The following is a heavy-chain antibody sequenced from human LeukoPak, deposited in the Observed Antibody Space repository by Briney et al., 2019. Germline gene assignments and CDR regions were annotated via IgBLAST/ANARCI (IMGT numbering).Heavy chain of an antibody. CDR1: GGSISSSSYY. CDR2: IYYSGST. J-gene: IGHJ4*02. V-gene: IGHV4-39*06. D-gene: IGHD3-22*01. CDR3: ARDGVMVIGYFGD. Sequence: SETLSLTCTVSGGSISSSSYYWGWIRQPPGKGLEWIGSIYYSGSTYYNPSLKSRVTISVDTSKNQFTLSLNSVTAADTAVYYCARDGVMVIGYFGDWGQGTLVTVSS.